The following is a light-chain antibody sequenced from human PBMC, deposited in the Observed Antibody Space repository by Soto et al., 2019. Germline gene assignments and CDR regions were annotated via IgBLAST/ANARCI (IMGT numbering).Light chain of an antibody. V-gene: IGKV1-5*03. J-gene: IGKJ1*01. CDR1: QSISSW. CDR2: KAS. CDR3: QQYNSYPWT. Sequence: DIQMTQSPSTLSASVGDRVTITCRASQSISSWLAWYQQKPGKAPKLLIYKASSLESGVPSRFSVSGSGTEFTLTISSLQPDDFETYYCQQYNSYPWTFGQGTKVEIK.